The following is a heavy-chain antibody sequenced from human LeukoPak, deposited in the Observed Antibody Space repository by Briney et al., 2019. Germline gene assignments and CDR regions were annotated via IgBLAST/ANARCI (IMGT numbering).Heavy chain of an antibody. V-gene: IGHV4-39*01. Sequence: WVRQMPGKGLEWIGSIFYNGDTYYDPSLKSRISISIDTSKNQFSLNLNSMTAADSGVYYCARHFRFIGFGELLAFDTWGQGTRVIVSS. CDR3: ARHFRFIGFGELLAFDT. D-gene: IGHD3-10*01. CDR2: IFYNGDT. J-gene: IGHJ4*02.